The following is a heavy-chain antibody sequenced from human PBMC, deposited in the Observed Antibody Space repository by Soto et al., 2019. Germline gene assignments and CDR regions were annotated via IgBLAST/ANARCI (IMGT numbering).Heavy chain of an antibody. CDR2: IYTSVST. D-gene: IGHD3-22*01. Sequence: PSETLSLTCTVSGGSISSYYWSWIRQPAGKGLEWIGRIYTSVSTNYNPSLKSRVTMSVDTSKNQFSLKLSSVTAADTAVYYCARATGDYDSSQLFDPWGQGTLVIVSS. V-gene: IGHV4-4*07. J-gene: IGHJ5*02. CDR1: GGSISSYY. CDR3: ARATGDYDSSQLFDP.